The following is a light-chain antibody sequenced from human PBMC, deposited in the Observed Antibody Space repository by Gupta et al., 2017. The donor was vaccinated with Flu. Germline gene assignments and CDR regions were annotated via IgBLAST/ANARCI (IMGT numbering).Light chain of an antibody. V-gene: IGLV2-8*01. Sequence: ATISCTGTVSEVGRDYYVSWYQHQAVKAPTLMIIEVIERAADVPDSFPDSKSGNTPPLTVSGLLAVEEADYCFVSDAAFNPAVFGGGTKLTVL. CDR3: VSDAAFNPAV. CDR2: EVI. J-gene: IGLJ3*02. CDR1: VSEVGRDYY.